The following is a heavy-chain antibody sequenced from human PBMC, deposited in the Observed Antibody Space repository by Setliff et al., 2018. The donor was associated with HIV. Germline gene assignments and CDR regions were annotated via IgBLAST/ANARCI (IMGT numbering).Heavy chain of an antibody. J-gene: IGHJ1*01. CDR2: INPNSGGT. D-gene: IGHD3-9*01. V-gene: IGHV1-2*02. CDR3: ARGGQNALRYFDWLPEGEYFHH. CDR1: GYSFTGYY. Sequence: ASVKVSCKASGYSFTGYYIHLMRQAPGQGPEWLGWINPNSGGTNYAQKFQGRVTMTRDTSISTASMDLRSLRSDDTAFYYCARGGQNALRYFDWLPEGEYFHHWGQGTLVTVSS.